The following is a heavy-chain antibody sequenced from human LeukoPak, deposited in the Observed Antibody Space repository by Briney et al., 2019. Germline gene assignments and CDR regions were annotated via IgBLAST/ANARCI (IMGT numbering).Heavy chain of an antibody. V-gene: IGHV3-30*04. J-gene: IGHJ4*02. Sequence: GGSLRLSCAASGFTFSSYAMHCVRQAPGKGLEWVAVISYDGSNKYYADSVKGRFTISRDNSKNTLYLQMNSLRAEDTAVYYCAREYYYGSGSYEKPRSFRYWGQGTLVTVSS. D-gene: IGHD3-10*01. CDR2: ISYDGSNK. CDR1: GFTFSSYA. CDR3: AREYYYGSGSYEKPRSFRY.